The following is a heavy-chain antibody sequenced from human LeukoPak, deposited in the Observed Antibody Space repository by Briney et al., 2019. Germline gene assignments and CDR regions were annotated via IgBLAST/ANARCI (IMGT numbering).Heavy chain of an antibody. D-gene: IGHD4-17*01. CDR3: ARQPLAVTTAFDY. J-gene: IGHJ4*02. V-gene: IGHV4-59*01. CDR1: GGSISSYY. CDR2: IYYSGST. Sequence: SETLSLTCTVSGGSISSYYWSWIRQPPGKGLEWIGYIYYSGSTNYNPSLKSRVTISVDTSKNQFSLKLSSVTAADTAVYYCARQPLAVTTAFDYWGQGTLVTVSS.